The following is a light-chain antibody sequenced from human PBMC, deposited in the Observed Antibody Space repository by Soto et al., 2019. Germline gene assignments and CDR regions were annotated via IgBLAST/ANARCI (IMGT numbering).Light chain of an antibody. CDR2: EVN. J-gene: IGLJ1*01. V-gene: IGLV2-14*01. Sequence: QSALTQPASVSGSPGQSITISCTGTSSDVGGYNYVSWYQHHPGKAPKLVIYEVNNRPSGVSNRFSGSKSGNTASLTISGLQAEDEADYYCSSYTTSYTYVFGFGTEVTVL. CDR3: SSYTTSYTYV. CDR1: SSDVGGYNY.